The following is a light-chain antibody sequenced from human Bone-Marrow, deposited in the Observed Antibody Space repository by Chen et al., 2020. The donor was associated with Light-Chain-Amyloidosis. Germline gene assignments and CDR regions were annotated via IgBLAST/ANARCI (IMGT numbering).Light chain of an antibody. CDR2: SHN. CDR1: SSNIGRNT. J-gene: IGLJ2*01. V-gene: IGLV1-44*01. Sequence: QSVLTQPPSTSWTPGPRVTISCSRSSSNIGRNTVSWYQQLPGAAPKLLIYSHNQRPSGVPDRFSGAKSGTTASLDISGLQDGDEADYYCVTWDDTLSGPVFGGGTKVTVL. CDR3: VTWDDTLSGPV.